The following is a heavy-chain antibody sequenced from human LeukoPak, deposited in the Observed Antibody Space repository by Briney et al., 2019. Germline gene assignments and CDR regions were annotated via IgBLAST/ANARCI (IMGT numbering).Heavy chain of an antibody. Sequence: PGGSLRLSCAASGFTFGSYGIHWVRQATGKGLEWVSAIGTAGDTYYPGSVKGRFTISRENAKNSLYLQMNSLRAGDTAVYYCARVINGYYSYWGQGTLVTVSS. CDR2: IGTAGDT. D-gene: IGHD2-21*01. V-gene: IGHV3-13*01. J-gene: IGHJ4*02. CDR1: GFTFGSYG. CDR3: ARVINGYYSY.